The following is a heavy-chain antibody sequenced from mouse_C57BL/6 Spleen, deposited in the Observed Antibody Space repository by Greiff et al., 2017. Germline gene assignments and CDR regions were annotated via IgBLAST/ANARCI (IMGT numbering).Heavy chain of an antibody. CDR2: IYPGDGDT. D-gene: IGHD2-3*01. CDR3: ARGNGYYFNAMDY. J-gene: IGHJ4*01. CDR1: GYAFSSYW. Sequence: QVQLQQSGAELVKPGASVKISCKASGYAFSSYWMNWVKQRPGKGLEWIGQIYPGDGDTNYNGKFKGKATLTAAKSSSTAYMQLSSLTSEDSAVYFCARGNGYYFNAMDYWGQGTSVTVSS. V-gene: IGHV1-80*01.